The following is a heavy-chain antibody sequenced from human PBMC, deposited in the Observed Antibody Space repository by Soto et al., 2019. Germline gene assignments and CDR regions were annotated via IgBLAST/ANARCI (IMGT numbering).Heavy chain of an antibody. Sequence: GSLRLSCAASGFTFSSYAMHWVRQAPGKGLEWVAVISYDGSNKYYADSVKGRFTISRDNSKNTLYLQTNSLRAEDTAVYYCARDTRDYYDSSGPSNWFDPWGQGTLVTVSS. CDR2: ISYDGSNK. J-gene: IGHJ5*02. V-gene: IGHV3-30-3*01. CDR1: GFTFSSYA. D-gene: IGHD3-22*01. CDR3: ARDTRDYYDSSGPSNWFDP.